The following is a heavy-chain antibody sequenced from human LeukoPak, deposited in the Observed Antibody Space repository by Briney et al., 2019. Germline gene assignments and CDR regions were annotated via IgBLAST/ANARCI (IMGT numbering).Heavy chain of an antibody. J-gene: IGHJ5*02. D-gene: IGHD6-6*01. Sequence: PSETLSLTCNVSGDSISSSYWSWIRQPAGKGLEWIGHMFYSGNTNYNPSLKGRVTMSIDTSKNQFSLKLSSVTAADTAVYFCARDRDTSSSSWKTGSYNWFDAWGQGTLVTVSS. CDR2: MFYSGNT. CDR3: ARDRDTSSSSWKTGSYNWFDA. V-gene: IGHV4-4*07. CDR1: GDSISSSY.